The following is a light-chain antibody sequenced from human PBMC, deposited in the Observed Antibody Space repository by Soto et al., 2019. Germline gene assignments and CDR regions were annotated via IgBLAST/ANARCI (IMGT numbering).Light chain of an antibody. V-gene: IGKV3-11*01. Sequence: EIVLTQSPATLSLSPGERATLSCRASQSVSSYFAWYQQKPGQAPRLLIYDASNRATGIPARFSGSGSGTYFTLTISSLEPEDFAVYYCQQLSNWPVTFGQGTRVEIK. J-gene: IGKJ1*01. CDR2: DAS. CDR3: QQLSNWPVT. CDR1: QSVSSY.